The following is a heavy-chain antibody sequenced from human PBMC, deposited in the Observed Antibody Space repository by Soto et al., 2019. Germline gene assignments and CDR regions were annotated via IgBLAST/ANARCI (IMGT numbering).Heavy chain of an antibody. CDR1: GYTFTSYG. J-gene: IGHJ1*01. D-gene: IGHD2-15*01. V-gene: IGHV1-18*01. CDR2: ISAYNGNT. Sequence: QVQLVQSGAEVKKPGASVKVSCKASGYTFTSYGISWVRQAPGQGLEWMGWISAYNGNTKYAQKLKGRVTMTTDPPTRTDYRELRSLGSDDTAVYYCARTYYAYYSPNLRAVWFQHWGQGTLGNGSS. CDR3: ARTYYAYYSPNLRAVWFQH.